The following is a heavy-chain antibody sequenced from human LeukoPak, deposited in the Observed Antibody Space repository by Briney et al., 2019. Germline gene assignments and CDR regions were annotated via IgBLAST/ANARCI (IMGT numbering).Heavy chain of an antibody. CDR3: ARVRYYYDSSGYYDY. CDR2: INPNSGGT. D-gene: IGHD3-22*01. J-gene: IGHJ4*02. Sequence: GASVKVSCKASGYTFTGYYMHWVRQAPGQGVEWMGWINPNSGGTNYAQKFQGRATMTRDTSISTAYMELSRLRSDDTAVYYCARVRYYYDSSGYYDYWGQGTLVTVSS. CDR1: GYTFTGYY. V-gene: IGHV1-2*02.